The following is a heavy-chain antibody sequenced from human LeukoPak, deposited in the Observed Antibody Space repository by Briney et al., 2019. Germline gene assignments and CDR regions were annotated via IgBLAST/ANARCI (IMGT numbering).Heavy chain of an antibody. CDR3: ARDDGLDVFDV. J-gene: IGHJ3*01. Sequence: GGSLRLTCAASGFTFSDYYMSWIRQAPGKGLEWVSSISSSSSDTKYADSVKGRFTISRDNAKKSLYLQMNSLRAEDTAVYYCARDDGLDVFDVWGQGTAVTVSS. CDR2: ISSSSSDT. V-gene: IGHV3-11*05. CDR1: GFTFSDYY. D-gene: IGHD2-8*01.